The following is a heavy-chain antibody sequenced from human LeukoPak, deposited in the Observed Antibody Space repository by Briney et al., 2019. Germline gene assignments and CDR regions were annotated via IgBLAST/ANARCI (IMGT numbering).Heavy chain of an antibody. D-gene: IGHD6-19*01. CDR3: ARDSSGWPSPEYFQH. Sequence: ASVNVSCKASGGTFSSYAISWVRQAPGQGLEWMGGIIPIFGTANYAQKFQGRVTITADESTSTAYMELSSLRSEDTAVYYCARDSSGWPSPEYFQHWGQGTLVTVSS. J-gene: IGHJ1*01. V-gene: IGHV1-69*13. CDR2: IIPIFGTA. CDR1: GGTFSSYA.